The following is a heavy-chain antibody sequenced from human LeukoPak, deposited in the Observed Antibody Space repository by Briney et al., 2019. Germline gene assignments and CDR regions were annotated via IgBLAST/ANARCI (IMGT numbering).Heavy chain of an antibody. D-gene: IGHD6-13*01. J-gene: IGHJ4*02. V-gene: IGHV1-18*01. CDR1: AYTFTMYG. Sequence: GASVKVSCKHSAYTFTMYGISWVGRAPGQGLEWMGWISAYNGNTNYAQKLQGRVTMTTDTSTSTAYMELRSLRSDDTAVYYCARFLYSSSCNWGQGTLVTVSS. CDR3: ARFLYSSSCN. CDR2: ISAYNGNT.